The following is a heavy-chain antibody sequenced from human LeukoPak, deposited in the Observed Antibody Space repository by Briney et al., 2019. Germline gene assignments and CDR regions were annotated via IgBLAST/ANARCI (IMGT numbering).Heavy chain of an antibody. CDR3: ARDIPVPGHWYFDL. V-gene: IGHV3-13*05. Sequence: PGGSLRLSCAASGFNFSRYDMHWVRHATGRGLEWVSGIAGTGDPNYPAYVKGRFTISRENAESSVYLQMNSLSAGDTAVYYCARDIPVPGHWYFDLWGRGTLVTVSS. CDR2: IAGTGDP. J-gene: IGHJ2*01. CDR1: GFNFSRYD. D-gene: IGHD6-13*01.